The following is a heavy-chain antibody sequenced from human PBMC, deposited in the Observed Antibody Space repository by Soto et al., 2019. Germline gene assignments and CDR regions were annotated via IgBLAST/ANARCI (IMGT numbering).Heavy chain of an antibody. Sequence: PGGSLRLSCAASGFTFPNYVMNWVRQAPGKGLEWVSALSGSGGSTYYADSVKGRFTISRDNSNNILYLQMNSLRAEDTAVYFCAKERQPEGLWPFDHWGQGTLVTVSS. J-gene: IGHJ4*02. CDR2: LSGSGGST. V-gene: IGHV3-23*01. CDR3: AKERQPEGLWPFDH. D-gene: IGHD3-16*01. CDR1: GFTFPNYV.